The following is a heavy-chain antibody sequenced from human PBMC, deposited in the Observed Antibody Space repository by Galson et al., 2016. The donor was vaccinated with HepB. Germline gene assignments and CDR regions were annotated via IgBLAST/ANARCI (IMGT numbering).Heavy chain of an antibody. J-gene: IGHJ6*03. Sequence: SVKVSCKASGGAFSRLAISWVRQAPGQGLEWMGGIIPLFGTANYAQKFQGRVTITADKSTDTAYMELNSLISEDTAVYYCAGGEGQWIQLWSSYYYYMDVWGKGTTVTVSS. V-gene: IGHV1-69*06. D-gene: IGHD5-18*01. CDR3: AGGEGQWIQLWSSYYYYMDV. CDR1: GGAFSRLA. CDR2: IIPLFGTA.